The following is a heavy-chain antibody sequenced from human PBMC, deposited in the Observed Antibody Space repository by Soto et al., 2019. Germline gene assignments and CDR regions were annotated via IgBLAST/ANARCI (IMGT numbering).Heavy chain of an antibody. Sequence: EVQLLESGGGLVQPGGSLRLSCTTSGFSFSNYAMSWVRQAPGKGLEWVSAITSRADSTYSADSVKGRFTISRDNSKSTLYLQMTGLRAEDTAVYFCAKDRASGWYSAFDYWGQGALVTVSS. D-gene: IGHD6-19*01. CDR2: ITSRADST. J-gene: IGHJ4*02. CDR3: AKDRASGWYSAFDY. V-gene: IGHV3-23*01. CDR1: GFSFSNYA.